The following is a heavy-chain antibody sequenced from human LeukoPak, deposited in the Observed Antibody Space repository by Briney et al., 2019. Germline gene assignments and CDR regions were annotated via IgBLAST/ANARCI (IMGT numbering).Heavy chain of an antibody. CDR1: GGSFSGYY. CDR3: AATEGAGYSSSWYTE. CDR2: IIHSGST. D-gene: IGHD6-13*01. Sequence: SETLSLTCAVYGGSFSGYYWSWIRQPPGKGREWNGEIIHSGSTNYNPSLKSRFTISVDTSKSQFSLKLSSVTAADTAVYYCAATEGAGYSSSWYTEWGQGTLVTVSS. V-gene: IGHV4-34*12. J-gene: IGHJ4*02.